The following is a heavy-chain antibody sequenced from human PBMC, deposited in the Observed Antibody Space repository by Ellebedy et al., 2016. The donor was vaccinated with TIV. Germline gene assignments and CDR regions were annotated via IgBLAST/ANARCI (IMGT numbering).Heavy chain of an antibody. J-gene: IGHJ6*02. CDR3: ARRGCSSTSCPGMDV. CDR1: GYTFTSYG. Sequence: ASVKVSCKASGYTFTSYGISWVRQAPGQGLEWMGWISAYNGNTNYAQKLQGRVTMTTDTSTSTAYMELSSLRSEDTAVYYCARRGCSSTSCPGMDVWGQGTTVTVSS. V-gene: IGHV1-18*04. D-gene: IGHD2-2*01. CDR2: ISAYNGNT.